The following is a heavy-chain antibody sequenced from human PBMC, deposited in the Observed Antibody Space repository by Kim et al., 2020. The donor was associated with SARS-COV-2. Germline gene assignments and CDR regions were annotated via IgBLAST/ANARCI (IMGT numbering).Heavy chain of an antibody. CDR3: ASIAYCGADCYSSSYWYFDI. J-gene: IGHJ2*01. Sequence: GGSLRLSCAASGFTFSSYWMHWVRQAPGKGLVWLSGINSDGSDTTHADSVRGRFTISRDNAKDSVYLQLSSLRAEDTAVYYCASIAYCGADCYSSSYWYFDIWGRGTLVTVSS. D-gene: IGHD2-21*02. CDR1: GFTFSSYW. CDR2: INSDGSDT. V-gene: IGHV3-74*01.